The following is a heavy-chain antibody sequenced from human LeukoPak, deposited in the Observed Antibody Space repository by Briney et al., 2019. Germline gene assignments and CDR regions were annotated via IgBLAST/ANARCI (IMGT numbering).Heavy chain of an antibody. J-gene: IGHJ4*02. CDR2: INPSGGST. Sequence: GASVKVSCKASGYTFTSFYMYWVRQAHGQGLEWMGIINPSGGSTNYAQKFQGRVTMTGDTSTSTVYMELSSLRSEDTAVYYCARGDGAAGRVFDYWGQGTLVNVPS. D-gene: IGHD6-13*01. V-gene: IGHV1-46*01. CDR3: ARGDGAAGRVFDY. CDR1: GYTFTSFY.